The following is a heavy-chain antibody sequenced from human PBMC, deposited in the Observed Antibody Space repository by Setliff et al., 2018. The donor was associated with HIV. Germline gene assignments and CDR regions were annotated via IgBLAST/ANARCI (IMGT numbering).Heavy chain of an antibody. CDR3: AKDQRFDP. Sequence: PGGSLRLSCVASGFTFSTFAMTWVRQAPGKGLEWVSAISASGGSTYYADSVKGRFTISRDNSKNTLYLQMNSLRAEDTAVYYCAKDQRFDPWGQGTLVTVSS. CDR2: ISASGGST. CDR1: GFTFSTFA. V-gene: IGHV3-23*01. J-gene: IGHJ5*02.